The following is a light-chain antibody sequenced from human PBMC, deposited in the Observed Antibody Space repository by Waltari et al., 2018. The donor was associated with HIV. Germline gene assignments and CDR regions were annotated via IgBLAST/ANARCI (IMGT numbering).Light chain of an antibody. CDR2: DND. V-gene: IGLV1-51*01. J-gene: IGLJ1*01. CDR3: GTWDSRLSAFV. CDR1: SSHIANSS. Sequence: QSVLTQPPSVSVAPGQKVTIYCSGTSSHIANSSVSWYQQLPGTAPKLLIYDNDKRPSGIPDRFSGSKSGTSATLGITGLQTGDEADYSCGTWDSRLSAFVFGTVTKVTVL.